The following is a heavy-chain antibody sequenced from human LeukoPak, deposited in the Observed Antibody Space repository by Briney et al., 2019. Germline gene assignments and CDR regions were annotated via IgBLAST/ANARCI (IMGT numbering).Heavy chain of an antibody. Sequence: AGGSLRLSCAASGFTFSSYAMSWVRQAPGKGLEWVSYISSSSSTIYYADSVKGRFTISRDNAKNSLSLQMNSLRAEDTAVYYCAREGYSPYWGQGTLVTVSS. CDR1: GFTFSSYA. V-gene: IGHV3-48*01. CDR2: ISSSSSTI. D-gene: IGHD6-13*01. CDR3: AREGYSPY. J-gene: IGHJ4*02.